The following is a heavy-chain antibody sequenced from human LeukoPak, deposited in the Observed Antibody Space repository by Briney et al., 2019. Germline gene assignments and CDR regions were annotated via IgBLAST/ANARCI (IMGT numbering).Heavy chain of an antibody. D-gene: IGHD3-10*01. CDR3: ARVSLYGSGSYLSRSRAFDI. CDR1: GYSISSGYY. CDR2: IYHSGST. V-gene: IGHV4-38-2*02. Sequence: SETLSLTCTVSGYSISSGYYWGWIRPPPGKGLEWIGRIYHSGSTYYNPSLKSRVTISVDTSKNQFSLKLSSVTAADTAVYYCARVSLYGSGSYLSRSRAFDIWGQGTMVTVSS. J-gene: IGHJ3*02.